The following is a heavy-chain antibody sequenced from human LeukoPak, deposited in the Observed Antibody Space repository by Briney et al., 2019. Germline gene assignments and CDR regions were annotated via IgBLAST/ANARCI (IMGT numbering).Heavy chain of an antibody. V-gene: IGHV3-48*02. D-gene: IGHD3-3*01. Sequence: GGSLRLSCAASGFTFSSYSMNWVRQAPGKGLEGVSYISSSSSTIYYADSVKGRFTISRDNAKNSLYLQMNSLRDEDTAVYYCARDPQRFLEWFPFDYWGQGTLVTVSS. CDR3: ARDPQRFLEWFPFDY. J-gene: IGHJ4*02. CDR1: GFTFSSYS. CDR2: ISSSSSTI.